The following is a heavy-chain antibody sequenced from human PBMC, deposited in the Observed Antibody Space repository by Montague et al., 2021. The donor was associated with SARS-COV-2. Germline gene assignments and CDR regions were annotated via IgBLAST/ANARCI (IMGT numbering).Heavy chain of an antibody. CDR2: ISWNSGSI. CDR3: AKDGGHSSGYYYEGGFDS. D-gene: IGHD3-22*01. CDR1: GFIFEDYA. Sequence: SLRLSCAASGFIFEDYAMHWVRQAPGKGLEWVSGISWNSGSIAYADSXKVRFTISRENAKNSLYLQMSSLRPEDTALYYCAKDGGHSSGYYYEGGFDSWGQGTPVTVSS. V-gene: IGHV3-9*01. J-gene: IGHJ4*02.